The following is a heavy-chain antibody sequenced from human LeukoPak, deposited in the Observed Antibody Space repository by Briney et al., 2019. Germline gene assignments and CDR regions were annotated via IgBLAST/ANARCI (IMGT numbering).Heavy chain of an antibody. J-gene: IGHJ5*02. CDR3: ARVAPYSSSSRWFDP. V-gene: IGHV4-39*07. CDR1: GGSISSSSYY. CDR2: IYYSGST. D-gene: IGHD6-13*01. Sequence: PSETLSLTCNVSGGSISSSSYYWGWIRQPPGKGLEWIGSIYYSGSTYYNPSLKSRVTISVDTSKNQFSLKLSSVTAADTAVYYCARVAPYSSSSRWFDPWGQGTLVTVSS.